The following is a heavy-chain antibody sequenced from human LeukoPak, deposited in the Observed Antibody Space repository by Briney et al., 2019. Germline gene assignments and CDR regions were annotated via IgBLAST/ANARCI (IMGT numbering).Heavy chain of an antibody. CDR1: GGSISSYY. D-gene: IGHD3-10*01. J-gene: IGHJ4*02. CDR3: ARQVVQGPWRGYYFDY. V-gene: IGHV4-59*08. CDR2: IYYSGST. Sequence: PSETLSLTCTVSGGSISSYYWSWIRQPPGKGLEWIGYIYYSGSTNYNPSLKSRVTISVDTSKNQFSLKLSSVTAADTAVYYCARQVVQGPWRGYYFDYWGQGTLVTVSS.